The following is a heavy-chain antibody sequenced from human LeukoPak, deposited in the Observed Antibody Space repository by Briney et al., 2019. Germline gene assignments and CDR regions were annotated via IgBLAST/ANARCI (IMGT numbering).Heavy chain of an antibody. V-gene: IGHV3-23*01. CDR1: GFTFSRYA. CDR3: ARSRSAATDSSDY. Sequence: GGSLRLSCAASGFTFSRYAMTWVRQAPGKGLEWVSVISDSGGSTYYVDSVKGRFTISRDNSKNTLYLQLNSLRAEDTAVYYCARSRSAATDSSDYWGQGTLVTVSS. J-gene: IGHJ4*02. CDR2: ISDSGGST. D-gene: IGHD6-13*01.